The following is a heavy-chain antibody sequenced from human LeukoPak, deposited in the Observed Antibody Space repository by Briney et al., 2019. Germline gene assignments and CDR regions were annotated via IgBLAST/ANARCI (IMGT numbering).Heavy chain of an antibody. CDR3: ARDGGGGWQQPPYNWFDP. CDR1: GFTFSSYS. D-gene: IGHD1/OR15-1a*01. Sequence: PGGSLRLSCAASGFTFSSYSMNWVRQAPGKGLEWVSSISSSSSYIYYADSVKGRFTISRDNAKNSLYLQMNSLRAEDTAVYYCARDGGGGWQQPPYNWFDPWGQGTLVTVSS. V-gene: IGHV3-21*01. CDR2: ISSSSSYI. J-gene: IGHJ5*02.